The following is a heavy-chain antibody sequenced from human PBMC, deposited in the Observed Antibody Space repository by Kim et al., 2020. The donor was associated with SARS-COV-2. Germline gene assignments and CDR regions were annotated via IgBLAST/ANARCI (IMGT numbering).Heavy chain of an antibody. D-gene: IGHD3-22*01. J-gene: IGHJ1*01. V-gene: IGHV3-73*01. CDR3: TRSRGFGYDS. Sequence: ATAYAAPVKGRCTVSRDDSKNMAYLQMNNVKSDDTAVYYCTRSRGFGYDSWGQGTLVTVSS. CDR2: AT.